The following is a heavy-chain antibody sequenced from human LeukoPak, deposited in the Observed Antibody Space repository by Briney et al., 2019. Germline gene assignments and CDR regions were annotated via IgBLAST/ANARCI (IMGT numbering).Heavy chain of an antibody. Sequence: GGSLRLSCATSGFTVSSNYMSWVRQAPGKGLEWVALIYTGGTTSYADSVEGRFTISRDNSKNTLYLQMDSLRAEDTAVYYCARDHYYDSSGYSQPYFDYWGQGTLVTVSS. J-gene: IGHJ4*02. V-gene: IGHV3-53*01. CDR2: IYTGGTT. CDR1: GFTVSSNY. CDR3: ARDHYYDSSGYSQPYFDY. D-gene: IGHD3-22*01.